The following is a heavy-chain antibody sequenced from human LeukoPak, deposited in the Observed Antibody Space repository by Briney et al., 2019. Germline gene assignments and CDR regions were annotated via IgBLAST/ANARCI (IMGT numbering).Heavy chain of an antibody. D-gene: IGHD1-26*01. V-gene: IGHV3-23*01. CDR1: GFTFSSYA. CDR2: ISGSGGST. CDR3: AKDGKELLLCYYFDY. J-gene: IGHJ4*02. Sequence: RPGGSLRLSCAASGFTFSSYAMSWVRKAPGKGLEWVSAISGSGGSTYYADPVKGRFTISRDNSKNTLYLQMNSLRAEDTAVYYCAKDGKELLLCYYFDYWGQGTLVTVSS.